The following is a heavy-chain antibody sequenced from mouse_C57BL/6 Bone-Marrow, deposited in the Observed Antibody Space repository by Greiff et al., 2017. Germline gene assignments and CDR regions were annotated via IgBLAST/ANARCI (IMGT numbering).Heavy chain of an antibody. CDR2: ISSGGSYT. V-gene: IGHV5-6*01. CDR1: GFTFSSYG. Sequence: EVKLVESGGDLVKPGGSLKLSCAASGFTFSSYGMSWVRQTPDKSLEWVATISSGGSYTYYPDSVKGRFTISRDNAKNTLYLQMSSLKSEDTAMYYCARHEALPMITKAIDYWGQGTSVTVSS. D-gene: IGHD2-4*01. CDR3: ARHEALPMITKAIDY. J-gene: IGHJ4*01.